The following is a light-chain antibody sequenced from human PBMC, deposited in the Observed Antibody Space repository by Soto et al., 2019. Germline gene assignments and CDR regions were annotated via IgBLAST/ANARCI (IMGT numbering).Light chain of an antibody. Sequence: DIVMTQSPLSLPVTPGEPASISCRSSQSLLHNNGYNYLSWYLQKQGQSPQVLIYLGANLACGFPYRFSGSGSGKDFTLKISRVEAEDVGVYYCMQALQSSYTFGQGTKLEIK. CDR3: MQALQSSYT. CDR1: QSLLHNNGYNY. J-gene: IGKJ2*01. V-gene: IGKV2-28*01. CDR2: LGA.